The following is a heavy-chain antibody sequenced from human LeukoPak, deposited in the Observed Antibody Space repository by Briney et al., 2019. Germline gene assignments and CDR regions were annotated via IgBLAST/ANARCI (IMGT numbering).Heavy chain of an antibody. CDR3: VKPAPGSYFEGPFDY. CDR2: ISGDGGST. V-gene: IGHV3-43*02. J-gene: IGHJ4*02. D-gene: IGHD1-26*01. CDR1: GFTFLDYA. Sequence: GGSLRLSCAVSGFTFLDYAMHWVRQAPGKGLEWVSLISGDGGSTYYADSVKGRFAFSRDNTKNTLYLQMNNLRIDDTALYYCVKPAPGSYFEGPFDYWGQGTLVTGSS.